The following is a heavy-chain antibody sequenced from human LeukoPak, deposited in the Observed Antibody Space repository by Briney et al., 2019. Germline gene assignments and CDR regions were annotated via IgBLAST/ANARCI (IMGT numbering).Heavy chain of an antibody. CDR3: ARQGGDYVDY. D-gene: IGHD1-26*01. V-gene: IGHV4-38-2*01. CDR2: IYHSGST. CDR1: GYSISSGYY. Sequence: SETLSLTCAVSGYSISSGYYWGWIRQPPGKGLEWIGSIYHSGSTYYNPSLKSRVTISVDTSKNQFSMKLSSVTAADTAVYYCARQGGDYVDYWGQGTLVTVSS. J-gene: IGHJ4*02.